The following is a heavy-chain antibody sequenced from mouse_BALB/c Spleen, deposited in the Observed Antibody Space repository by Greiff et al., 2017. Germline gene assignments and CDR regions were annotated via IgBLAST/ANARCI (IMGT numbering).Heavy chain of an antibody. D-gene: IGHD1-1*02. CDR1: GFTFSDYY. J-gene: IGHJ4*01. V-gene: IGHV5-4*02. CDR2: ISDGGSYT. Sequence: DVMLVESGGGLVKPGGSLKLSCAASGFTFSDYYMYWVCQTPEKRLEWVATISDGGSYTYYPDSVKGRFTISRDNAKNNLYLQMSSLKSEDTAMYYCARDGNYAMDYWGQGTSVTVSS. CDR3: ARDGNYAMDY.